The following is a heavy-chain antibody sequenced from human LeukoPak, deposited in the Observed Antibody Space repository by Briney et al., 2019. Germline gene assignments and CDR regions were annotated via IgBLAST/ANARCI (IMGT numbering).Heavy chain of an antibody. D-gene: IGHD3-22*01. V-gene: IGHV1-24*01. CDR2: FDPGDGKT. J-gene: IGHJ4*02. CDR3: AEGKKWVLGC. CDR1: GYTLSELS. Sequence: GASVKVSCKVPGYTLSELSMHWVRQAPGRGLEWMGGFDPGDGKTVYAQKLQGRVTMTEDTSTDTAYMELSSLKSEDTAVYYCAEGKKWVLGCWGQGTLVTVSS.